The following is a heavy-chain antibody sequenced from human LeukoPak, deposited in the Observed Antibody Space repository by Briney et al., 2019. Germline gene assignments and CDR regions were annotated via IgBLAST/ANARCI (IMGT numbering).Heavy chain of an antibody. CDR3: AKEEGYWFDP. Sequence: GGSLRLSCAASGFTFSNYWMHWVRQAPGKGLVWGSRINTDGRSTYYADSVKGRFTISRDNAKNTLYLQMNSLRAEDTALYYCAKEEGYWFDPWGQGTLVTVSS. V-gene: IGHV3-74*01. CDR1: GFTFSNYW. J-gene: IGHJ5*02. CDR2: INTDGRST.